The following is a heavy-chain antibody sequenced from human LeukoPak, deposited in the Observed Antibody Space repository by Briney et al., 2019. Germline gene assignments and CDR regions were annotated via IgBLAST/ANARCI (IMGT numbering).Heavy chain of an antibody. CDR2: IFYSGHS. CDR1: GGFNSRYY. CDR3: ARIDPLGFFEQ. V-gene: IGHV4-59*12. Sequence: PSETLSLTCSVSGGFNSRYYWSWVRQPLGKGLEWLGHIFYSGHSNYNASLTSRIRMSVDTSKAQFSLELASVIAADTAVYYCARIDPLGFFEQWGRGILVTVSS. J-gene: IGHJ4*02.